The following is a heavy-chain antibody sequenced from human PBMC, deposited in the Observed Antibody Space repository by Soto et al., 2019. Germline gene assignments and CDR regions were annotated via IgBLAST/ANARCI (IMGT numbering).Heavy chain of an antibody. J-gene: IGHJ4*02. D-gene: IGHD3-10*01. CDR3: ARASITMVRGVIYLFDY. CDR2: INHSGST. Sequence: QVQLQQWGAGLLKPSETLSLTCAVYGGSFSGYYWSWIRQPPGKGLEWIGEINHSGSTNYNPSLKSRVTRSVDMSKNHFSLTLSSVTAADTAVYYCARASITMVRGVIYLFDYWGQGTLVTVSS. V-gene: IGHV4-34*01. CDR1: GGSFSGYY.